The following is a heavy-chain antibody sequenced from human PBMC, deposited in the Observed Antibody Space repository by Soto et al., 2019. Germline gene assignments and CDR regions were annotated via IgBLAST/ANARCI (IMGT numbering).Heavy chain of an antibody. Sequence: PSETLSLTCTVSGGSISSSSYYWGWIRQPPGKGLEWIGSIYYSGSTYYNPSLKSRVTISVDTSKNQFSLKLSSVTAADTAVYYCARDKITCLFDYWGQGTLVT. J-gene: IGHJ4*02. CDR1: GGSISSSSYY. V-gene: IGHV4-39*02. CDR3: ARDKITCLFDY. D-gene: IGHD3-10*01. CDR2: IYYSGST.